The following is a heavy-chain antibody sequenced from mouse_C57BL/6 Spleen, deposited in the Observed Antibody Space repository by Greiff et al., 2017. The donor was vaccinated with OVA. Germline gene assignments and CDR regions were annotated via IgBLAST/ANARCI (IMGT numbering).Heavy chain of an antibody. CDR3: ARDSSGYQAWFAY. CDR1: GFTFSSYG. Sequence: EVMLVESGGDLVKPGGSLKLSCAASGFTFSSYGMSWVRQTPDKRLEWVATISSGGSYTYYPDSVKGRFTISRDNAKNTLYLQMSSLKSEDTAMYYCARDSSGYQAWFAYWGQGTLVTVSA. CDR2: ISSGGSYT. J-gene: IGHJ3*01. V-gene: IGHV5-6*02. D-gene: IGHD3-2*02.